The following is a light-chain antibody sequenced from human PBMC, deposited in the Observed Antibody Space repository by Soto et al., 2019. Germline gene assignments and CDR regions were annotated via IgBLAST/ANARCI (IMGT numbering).Light chain of an antibody. CDR2: EVN. Sequence: QSVLTQPASVSGSLGQSITISCTGTSSDVGGYNYVSWYQQHPGKVPKLMIYEVNNRPSGVSNRFSGSKSANTASLTISGLQADDEADYYCSSFTGSSTLVFGGGTQLTVL. J-gene: IGLJ3*02. V-gene: IGLV2-14*01. CDR1: SSDVGGYNY. CDR3: SSFTGSSTLV.